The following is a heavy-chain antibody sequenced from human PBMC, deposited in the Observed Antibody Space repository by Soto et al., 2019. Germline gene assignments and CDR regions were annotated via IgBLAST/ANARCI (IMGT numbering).Heavy chain of an antibody. V-gene: IGHV4-31*03. CDR1: GGSISSGGYY. J-gene: IGHJ4*02. CDR3: ARGANWNYSYYFDY. D-gene: IGHD1-7*01. Sequence: QVQLQESGPGLVKPSQTLSLTCTVSGGSISSGGYYWSWIRQHPGKGLEWIGDIYYSGSTYYNPSRKSRVTISVDTSKNQFYLKLSSVTAADTAVYYCARGANWNYSYYFDYWGQGTLVTVSS. CDR2: IYYSGST.